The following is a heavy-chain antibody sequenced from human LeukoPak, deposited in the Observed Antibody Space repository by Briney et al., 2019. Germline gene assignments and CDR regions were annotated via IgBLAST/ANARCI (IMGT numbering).Heavy chain of an antibody. V-gene: IGHV3-30*02. D-gene: IGHD4/OR15-4a*01. Sequence: GGSLRLSCAASGFTFSSYGMHWVRQAPGKGLGWVAFIRYDGIHEFYADSVKGRFIISRDNSKNTLFLQMNSLRAEDAAVYYCAKDRQDYGAHWGQGALVTVSS. CDR3: AKDRQDYGAH. J-gene: IGHJ4*02. CDR1: GFTFSSYG. CDR2: IRYDGIHE.